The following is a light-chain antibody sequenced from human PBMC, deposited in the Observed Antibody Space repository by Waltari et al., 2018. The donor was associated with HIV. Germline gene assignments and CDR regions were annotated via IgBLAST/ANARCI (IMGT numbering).Light chain of an antibody. CDR2: QDS. J-gene: IGLJ2*01. V-gene: IGLV3-1*01. CDR1: QVGDKF. CDR3: QAWDRSVV. Sequence: YELTQPPSVSVSPGPAASITCSGDQVGDKFVCWYQKSTSQPHVLVMYQDSKRPSGIPERFSGSNSGNTATLTITGTQSMDEADYYCQAWDRSVVFGGGTKLTVL.